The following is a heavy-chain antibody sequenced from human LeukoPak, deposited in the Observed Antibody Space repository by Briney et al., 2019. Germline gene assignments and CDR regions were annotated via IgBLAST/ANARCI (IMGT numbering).Heavy chain of an antibody. J-gene: IGHJ4*02. D-gene: IGHD5-24*01. CDR1: GGSIDNFY. CDR2: VYYSGTT. CDR3: ARGRGRDGDNLTS. V-gene: IGHV4-59*01. Sequence: PSETLSLTCTVSGGSIDNFYWSWIRQPPGKGLEWLGYVYYSGTTNYNPSLKSRVTISVDTSKNQFSLKLTSVTAADTAVYYCARGRGRDGDNLTSWGQGTLVTVSS.